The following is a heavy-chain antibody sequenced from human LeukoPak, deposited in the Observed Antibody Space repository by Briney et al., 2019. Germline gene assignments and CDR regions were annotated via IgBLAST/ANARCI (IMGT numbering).Heavy chain of an antibody. J-gene: IGHJ6*03. CDR2: ISAYNDDT. V-gene: IGHV1-18*01. CDR3: ARVGAATHPYYYYYMDV. Sequence: ASVKVSCKASGYTFIHYGISWVRQAPGQALEWMGWISAYNDDTNYAQKLQGRVTMTTDTSTRTAYMELRSLRSDDTAVYYCARVGAATHPYYYYYMDVWGKGTTVTVSS. D-gene: IGHD6-25*01. CDR1: GYTFIHYG.